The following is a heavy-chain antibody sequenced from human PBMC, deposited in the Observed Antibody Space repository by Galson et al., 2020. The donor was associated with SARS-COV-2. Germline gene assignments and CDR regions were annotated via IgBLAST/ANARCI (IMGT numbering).Heavy chain of an antibody. J-gene: IGHJ6*02. CDR1: GYTLTELS. CDR3: ATDTSMVRGTLYYYYYYGMDV. V-gene: IGHV1-24*01. Sequence: ASVKVSCKVSGYTLTELSMHWVRQAPGKGLEWMGGFDPEDGETIYAQKFQGRVTMTEDTSTDTAYMELSSLRSEDTAVYYCATDTSMVRGTLYYYYYYGMDVWGQGTTVTVSS. CDR2: FDPEDGET. D-gene: IGHD3-10*01.